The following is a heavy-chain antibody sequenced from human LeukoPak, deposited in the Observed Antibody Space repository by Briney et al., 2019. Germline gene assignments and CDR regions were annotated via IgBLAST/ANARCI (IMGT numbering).Heavy chain of an antibody. Sequence: GGSLRLSCAASGFTFSSYWMSWVRQAPGKGLEWVANMKQDGSEKYYVDSVKGRFTISRDNAKNSLYLQMNSLRAEDTAVYYCARVVGLRYFDWLPHFDYWGQGTLVTVSS. CDR2: MKQDGSEK. D-gene: IGHD3-9*01. CDR3: ARVVGLRYFDWLPHFDY. J-gene: IGHJ4*02. CDR1: GFTFSSYW. V-gene: IGHV3-7*03.